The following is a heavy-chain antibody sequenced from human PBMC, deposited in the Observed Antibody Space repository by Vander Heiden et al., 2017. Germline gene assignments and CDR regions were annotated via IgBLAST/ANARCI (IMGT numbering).Heavy chain of an antibody. CDR3: ARGRVGATPYFDY. D-gene: IGHD1-26*01. V-gene: IGHV3-30-3*01. CDR2: ISYDGSNK. J-gene: IGHJ4*01. CDR1: GFTFSSYA. Sequence: QVQLVASGGGVVQPGRSLRRSCAASGFTFSSYAMHWVRQAPGKGLEWVAVISYDGSNKYCADSVKGRFTISRDNSKNTLYLQMNRLRAEDTAVYYYARGRVGATPYFDYWVHGPLVTVSS.